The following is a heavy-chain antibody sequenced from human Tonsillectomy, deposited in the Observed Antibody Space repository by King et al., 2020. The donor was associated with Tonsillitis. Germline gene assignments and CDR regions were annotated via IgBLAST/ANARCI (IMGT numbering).Heavy chain of an antibody. V-gene: IGHV4-39*01. J-gene: IGHJ4*02. Sequence: QLQESGPGLVKPSETLSLTCTVSGGSISSSTYYWGWIRQPPGKGLEGIGNIYYRGSTYYNPSLKSRVTIAVDTSKNQFSLKLSSVTAADTAVYYCARRDITGTTTEYWGQGTLVTVSS. D-gene: IGHD1-7*01. CDR1: GGSISSSTYY. CDR2: IYYRGST. CDR3: ARRDITGTTTEY.